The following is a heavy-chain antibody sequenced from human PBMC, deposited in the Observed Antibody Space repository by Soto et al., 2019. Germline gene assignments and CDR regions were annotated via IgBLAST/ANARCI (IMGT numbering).Heavy chain of an antibody. D-gene: IGHD6-19*01. CDR1: GFTFSSYA. J-gene: IGHJ4*02. V-gene: IGHV3-23*01. CDR3: AREMGSVDY. CDR2: ISGSGGSK. Sequence: GGSLRLSCAASGFTFSSYAMSWVRQAPGKGLEWVSAISGSGGSKYYADSVKGRFTISRDNAKNSLYLQMNSLRDEDTAVYYCAREMGSVDYWGQGTLVTVSS.